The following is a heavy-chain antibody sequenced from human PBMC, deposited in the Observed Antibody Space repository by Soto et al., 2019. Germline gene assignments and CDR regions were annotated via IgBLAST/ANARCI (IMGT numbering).Heavy chain of an antibody. CDR2: IYHTGST. CDR1: SGSISSGDYY. CDR3: ARIRDGYNPGAFDF. Sequence: QVQLQESGPGLVKPSQTLSLICDVSSGSISSGDYYWSWIRQPPGKGLEWIGYIYHTGSTDYSPSLKSRLAISVDTSTNQFSLKLRSVTAADTAMYYCARIRDGYNPGAFDFWGQGTMVTVSS. D-gene: IGHD5-12*01. J-gene: IGHJ3*01. V-gene: IGHV4-30-4*01.